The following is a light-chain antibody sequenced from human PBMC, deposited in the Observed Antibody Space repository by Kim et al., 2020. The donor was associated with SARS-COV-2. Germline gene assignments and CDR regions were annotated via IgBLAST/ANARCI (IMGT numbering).Light chain of an antibody. CDR2: GKN. CDR3: NSRESTTNHLV. Sequence: SSELTQDPAVSVALGQTVRITCQGDSLRSYYASWYQQKAGQAPVVVIYGKNNRPSGIPDRFSGSRSGNTASLTITGAQAEDEADYYCNSRESTTNHLVFGGGTQLTVL. CDR1: SLRSYY. J-gene: IGLJ2*01. V-gene: IGLV3-19*01.